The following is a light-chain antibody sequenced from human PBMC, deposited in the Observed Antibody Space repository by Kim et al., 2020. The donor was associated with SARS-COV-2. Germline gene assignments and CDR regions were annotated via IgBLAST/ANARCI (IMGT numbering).Light chain of an antibody. J-gene: IGLJ3*02. CDR3: ATWDVSLNGWV. CDR1: SSNVGRHF. CDR2: NYN. V-gene: IGLV1-44*01. Sequence: GQRVTISCSGSSSNVGRHFVNWYQQRPGTAPKVFIYNYNQRPSGVPDRFSGSRSGTSASLAISGLQSEDEADYYCATWDVSLNGWVFGGGTQLTVL.